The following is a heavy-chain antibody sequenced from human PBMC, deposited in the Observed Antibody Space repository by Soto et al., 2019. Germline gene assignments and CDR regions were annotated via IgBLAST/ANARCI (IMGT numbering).Heavy chain of an antibody. Sequence: GGSLRLSCAASGFIFSSYAMSWVRQAPGKGLEWVSAISGRGGNTYYADAVKGRFTISRDHSKDTLYVQMNNLSAEDTAVYYCAKDGGRFFNEFETWGQGTMVTVSS. J-gene: IGHJ3*02. CDR3: AKDGGRFFNEFET. D-gene: IGHD3-3*01. CDR2: ISGRGGNT. CDR1: GFIFSSYA. V-gene: IGHV3-23*01.